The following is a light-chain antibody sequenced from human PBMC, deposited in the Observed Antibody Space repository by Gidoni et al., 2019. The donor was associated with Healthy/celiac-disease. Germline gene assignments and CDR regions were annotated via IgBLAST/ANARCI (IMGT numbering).Light chain of an antibody. J-gene: IGKJ1*01. CDR1: QSISSY. CDR3: QQSYSTPRT. Sequence: DIQMTQYPPSLSASVGDRVTITCRASQSISSYLNWYQQKPGKAPKLLIYAASSLQSGVPSSFSGSGSGTDFTLTISSLQPEDFATYYCQQSYSTPRTFGQGTKVEIK. CDR2: AAS. V-gene: IGKV1-39*01.